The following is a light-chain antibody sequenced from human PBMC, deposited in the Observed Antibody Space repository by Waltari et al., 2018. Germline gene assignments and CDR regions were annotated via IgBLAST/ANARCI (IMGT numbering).Light chain of an antibody. V-gene: IGKV1D-16*01. CDR1: QDIRSW. CDR2: AAS. Sequence: DIQMPQSPSSLSASVGDRVTLTCRASQDIRSWLAWYQQKPDKAPKPLIFAASSLRSGVPSRFSGSGSGTDFTLTISSLQPDDFATYFCQQYDAYPLTFGGGTKVEIK. J-gene: IGKJ4*01. CDR3: QQYDAYPLT.